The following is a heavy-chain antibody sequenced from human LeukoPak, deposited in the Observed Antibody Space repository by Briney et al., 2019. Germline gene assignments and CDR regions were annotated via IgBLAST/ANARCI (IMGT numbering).Heavy chain of an antibody. J-gene: IGHJ4*02. V-gene: IGHV3-30*04. CDR2: ILYDGSYK. Sequence: GGSLRLSCAASGFTFIYYSLHWVRQAPGRGLEWVALILYDGSYKHYADSVKGRFTISRDDSKNTLFLQMNGLRAEDTGLYYCVRESVQQVAPFDYWGQGTLVTVSS. CDR3: VRESVQQVAPFDY. D-gene: IGHD6-13*01. CDR1: GFTFIYYS.